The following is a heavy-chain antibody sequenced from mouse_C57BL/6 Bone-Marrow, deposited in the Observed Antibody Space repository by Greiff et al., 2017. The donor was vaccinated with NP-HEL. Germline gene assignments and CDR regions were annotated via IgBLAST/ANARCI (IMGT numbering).Heavy chain of an antibody. CDR3: ARGKNYGAWFAY. Sequence: VQLQQSGPGMVKPSQSLSLTCTVTGYSITSGYDWHWIRHFPGNKLEWMGYISYSGSTNYNPSLKSRISITHDTSKNHFFLKLNSVTTEDTATYYCARGKNYGAWFAYWGQGTLVTVSA. J-gene: IGHJ3*01. CDR2: ISYSGST. CDR1: GYSITSGYD. D-gene: IGHD1-1*01. V-gene: IGHV3-1*01.